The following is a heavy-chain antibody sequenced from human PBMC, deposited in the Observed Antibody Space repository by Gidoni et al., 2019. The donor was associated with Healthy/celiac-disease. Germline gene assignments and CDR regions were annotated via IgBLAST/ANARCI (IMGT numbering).Heavy chain of an antibody. CDR2: IYYSGGT. CDR1: GSSISRGGYY. CDR3: ARALGHYDFWSGYSPSVYYGMDV. V-gene: IGHV4-31*03. Sequence: QLQLQESGPGLVKPSQTLSLTGTVSGSSISRGGYYCSWTRQHPGKGLEWIGYIYYSGGTYYNPSLKSRVTISVDTSKNQFSLKLSSVTAADTAVYYCARALGHYDFWSGYSPSVYYGMDVWGQGTTVTVSS. J-gene: IGHJ6*02. D-gene: IGHD3-3*01.